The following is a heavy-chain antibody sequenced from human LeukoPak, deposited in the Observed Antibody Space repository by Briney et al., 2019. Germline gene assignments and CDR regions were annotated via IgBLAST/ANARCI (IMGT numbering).Heavy chain of an antibody. J-gene: IGHJ4*02. D-gene: IGHD3-10*01. CDR1: GGSFSGYY. CDR3: ARVRGGYSTSGSYYPYYFHY. Sequence: PSETLSLTCAVYGGSFSGYYWSWIRQPPGKGLEWIGEINHSGSTNYNPSLKSRVTISVDTSKNQFSLKLSSVTAADTAVYYCARVRGGYSTSGSYYPYYFHYWGQGTLVTVSS. V-gene: IGHV4-34*01. CDR2: INHSGST.